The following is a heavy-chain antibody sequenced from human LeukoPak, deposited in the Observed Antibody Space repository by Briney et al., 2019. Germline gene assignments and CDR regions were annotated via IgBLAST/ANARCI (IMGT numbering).Heavy chain of an antibody. D-gene: IGHD3-16*01. CDR3: APNWDNWFDP. CDR2: INHSGST. V-gene: IGHV4-34*01. CDR1: GGSFSDYY. J-gene: IGHJ5*02. Sequence: SETLSLTCAVYGGSFSDYYWGWIRQSPEKGLEWIGEINHSGSTVYNPSLKSRVTISVDTSKSQLSLKLNSVTAADTAMYYCAPNWDNWFDPWGQGTLVTVSS.